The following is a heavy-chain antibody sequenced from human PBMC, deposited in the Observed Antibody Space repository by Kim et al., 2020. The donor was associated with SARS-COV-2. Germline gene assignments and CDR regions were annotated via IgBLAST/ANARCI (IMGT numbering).Heavy chain of an antibody. V-gene: IGHV1-18*01. D-gene: IGHD3-10*01. Sequence: ASVKVSCKASGYTFTSYGISWVRQAPGQGLEWMGWISAYNGNTNYAQKLQGRVTMTTDTSTSTAYMELRSLRSDDTAVYYCACQRNYYGSGSISEDWGQGTLVTVSS. CDR2: ISAYNGNT. CDR3: ACQRNYYGSGSISED. CDR1: GYTFTSYG. J-gene: IGHJ4*02.